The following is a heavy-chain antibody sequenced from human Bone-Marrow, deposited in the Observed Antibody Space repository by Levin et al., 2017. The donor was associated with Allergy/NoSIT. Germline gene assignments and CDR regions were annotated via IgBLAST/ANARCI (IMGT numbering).Heavy chain of an antibody. V-gene: IGHV4-4*08. CDR3: ARDVVLPPAAWGWFDP. CDR2: IYYSGDT. Sequence: SETLSLTCTVSGGSINNYYWSWIRQAPGKGLEWIGNIYYSGDTDYNPSLKSRLTMSVDRSKNQFSLKLESVIAADTAVYYCARDVVLPPAAWGWFDPWGHGILVTVSS. J-gene: IGHJ5*02. D-gene: IGHD2-2*01. CDR1: GGSINNYY.